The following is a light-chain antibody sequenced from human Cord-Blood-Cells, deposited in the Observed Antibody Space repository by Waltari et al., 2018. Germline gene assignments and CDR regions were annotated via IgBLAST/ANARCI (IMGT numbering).Light chain of an antibody. J-gene: IGKJ1*01. CDR2: AAS. Sequence: DIQLTQSPSFLSASVGDRVTITCRASQGISSYLAWYQQKPEKAPKHLIYAASTLQSGVLSSLSGSGSGTEFTLTIISLQAEDVVTYYCQQLNSHPPWTFGQGTKVEIK. CDR3: QQLNSHPPWT. CDR1: QGISSY. V-gene: IGKV1-9*01.